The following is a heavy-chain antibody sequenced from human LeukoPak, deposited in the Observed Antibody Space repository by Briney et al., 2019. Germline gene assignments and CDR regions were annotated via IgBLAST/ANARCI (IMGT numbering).Heavy chain of an antibody. CDR3: ARQCSGGSCYSRPFDY. J-gene: IGHJ4*02. CDR2: IYYSGST. V-gene: IGHV4-59*01. D-gene: IGHD2-15*01. CDR1: GGSISSYY. Sequence: SETLSLTCTVSGGSISSYYWSWIRQPPGKGLEWIGYIYYSGSTNYNPSLKSRVTISVDTSKNQFSLKLSSVTAADTAVYYCARQCSGGSCYSRPFDYWGQGTLVTVSS.